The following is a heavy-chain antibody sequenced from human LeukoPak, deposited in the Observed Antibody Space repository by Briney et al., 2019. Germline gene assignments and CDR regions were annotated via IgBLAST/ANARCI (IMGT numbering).Heavy chain of an antibody. J-gene: IGHJ5*02. Sequence: QAPGXXLEWMGRINPNSGGTNYAQKFQGRVTMTRDTSISTAYMELSRLRSDDTAVYYYAPHYYDSRGYPSWGQGTLVTVSS. CDR2: INPNSGGT. CDR3: APHYYDSRGYPS. V-gene: IGHV1-2*06. D-gene: IGHD3-22*01.